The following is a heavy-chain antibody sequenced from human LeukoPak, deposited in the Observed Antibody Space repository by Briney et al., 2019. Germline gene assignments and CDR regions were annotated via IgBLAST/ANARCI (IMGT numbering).Heavy chain of an antibody. Sequence: GGSLRLSCAASGFTFDDYGMSWVRQAPGKGLEWVSGINWNGGSTGYADSVKGRFTISRDNAKNSLYLQMNSLRAEDTAVYYCARGGPLLWFGELLRDPWGQGTLVTVSS. CDR2: INWNGGST. CDR3: ARGGPLLWFGELLRDP. J-gene: IGHJ5*02. V-gene: IGHV3-20*04. CDR1: GFTFDDYG. D-gene: IGHD3-10*01.